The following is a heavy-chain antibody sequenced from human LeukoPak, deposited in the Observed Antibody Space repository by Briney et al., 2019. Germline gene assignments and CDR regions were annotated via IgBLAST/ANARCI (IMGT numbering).Heavy chain of an antibody. CDR1: GFTFSSYG. V-gene: IGHV3-33*08. J-gene: IGHJ4*02. Sequence: PGGSLRLSCAASGFTFSSYGMHWVRQAPGKGLEWVAVIWHDESNKDYAGSVKGRFTISRDNSQNTLYLQISSLSAEDTAVYYCARDLDSYGSGSSLDYWGQGTLVTVSS. D-gene: IGHD3-10*01. CDR3: ARDLDSYGSGSSLDY. CDR2: IWHDESNK.